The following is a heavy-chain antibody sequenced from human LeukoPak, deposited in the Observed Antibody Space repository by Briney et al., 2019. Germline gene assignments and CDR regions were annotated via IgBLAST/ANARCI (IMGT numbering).Heavy chain of an antibody. J-gene: IGHJ4*02. CDR3: AREKPRCLDC. V-gene: IGHV3-7*04. Sequence: GGSLRLSCAASGFTFSCYSMNWVRQAPGKGLEWVANIRQDGSEIYYVDSVKGRFTISRDNAKNSLYLQMNSLRAEDTAIYYCAREKPRCLDCWGQGTLVTVSS. CDR1: GFTFSCYS. CDR2: IRQDGSEI.